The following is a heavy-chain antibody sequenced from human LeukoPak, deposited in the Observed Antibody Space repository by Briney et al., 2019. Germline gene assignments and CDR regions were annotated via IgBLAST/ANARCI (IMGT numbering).Heavy chain of an antibody. J-gene: IGHJ4*02. CDR2: IYYSGST. V-gene: IGHV4-59*01. Sequence: SETLSLTCAVYGGSFSGYYWSWIRQPPGKGLEWIGYIYYSGSTNYNPSLKSRVTISVDTSKNQFSLKLSSVTAADTAVYYCASLYSSSWSGSFDYRGQGTLVTVSS. D-gene: IGHD6-13*01. CDR1: GGSFSGYY. CDR3: ASLYSSSWSGSFDY.